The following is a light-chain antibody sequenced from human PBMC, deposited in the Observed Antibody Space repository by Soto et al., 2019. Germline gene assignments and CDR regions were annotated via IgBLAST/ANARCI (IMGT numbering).Light chain of an antibody. CDR1: QSVNADH. Sequence: EIVLTQSPGTLSLSPGERATLSCRTSQSVNADHLAWYQQKPGQSPRLLMHGTSNRAIGTPDRFSGSGSGTDFTLTIRGLEPEDFAVYSCQQYGALPWTFGQGTKVEIK. J-gene: IGKJ1*01. CDR3: QQYGALPWT. CDR2: GTS. V-gene: IGKV3-20*01.